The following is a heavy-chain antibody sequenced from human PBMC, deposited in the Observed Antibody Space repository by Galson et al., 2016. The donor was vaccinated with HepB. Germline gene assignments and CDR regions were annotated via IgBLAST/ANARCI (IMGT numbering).Heavy chain of an antibody. J-gene: IGHJ3*02. CDR1: GFTFSNVW. D-gene: IGHD2-21*01. CDR3: ATDVAYQGGGALYI. V-gene: IGHV3-15*01. CDR2: IKSNVHGGTT. Sequence: SLRLSCAASGFTFSNVWMTWVRQAPGKGLKWVGHIKSNVHGGTTDYDPPVKGRFTISRDDSKETLYLQMNSLNTEDTATYYCATDVAYQGGGALYIWGQGTTVTVSS.